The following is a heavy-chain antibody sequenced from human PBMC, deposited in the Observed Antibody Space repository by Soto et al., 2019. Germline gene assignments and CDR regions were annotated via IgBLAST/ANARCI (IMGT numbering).Heavy chain of an antibody. CDR1: GGTFSKYP. J-gene: IGHJ4*02. CDR2: IIPIFAIS. Sequence: QVQLVQSGAEVKKPGSSVKVSCKASGGTFSKYPISWVRQAPGQGLEWMGGIIPIFAISRYAQKFQGRITITADESTRTAYMELSSLRSDDTAVYYCARGGDYGDYWGQGTLVIVSS. V-gene: IGHV1-69*01. D-gene: IGHD4-17*01. CDR3: ARGGDYGDY.